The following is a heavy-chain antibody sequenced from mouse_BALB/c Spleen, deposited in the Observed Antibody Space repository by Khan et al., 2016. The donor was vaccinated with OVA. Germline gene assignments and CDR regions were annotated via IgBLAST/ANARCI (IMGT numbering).Heavy chain of an antibody. V-gene: IGHV1-7*01. J-gene: IGHJ3*01. CDR2: INPSTDYT. D-gene: IGHD1-1*01. CDR1: GYTFTNYW. CDR3: GNHGSSYAWFTY. Sequence: QVQLQQSGAELAKPGASVKMSCKASGYTFTNYWMHWVKQRPGQGLEWIGYINPSTDYTEYNQKFKDKATLTADKSSSTAYMQLTSLTSDDSSLYYCGNHGSSYAWFTYWGQGTLVTVSA.